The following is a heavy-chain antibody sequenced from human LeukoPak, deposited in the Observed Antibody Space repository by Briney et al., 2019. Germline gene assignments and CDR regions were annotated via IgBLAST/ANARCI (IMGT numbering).Heavy chain of an antibody. CDR2: ISGSGGST. CDR3: AKGPTTIFGVGPY. Sequence: GGSLRLSCGASGFTFSNYAMSWVRQAPGKGLEWVSGISGSGGSTYYADSVKGRFTISRDTSKNTLCLEMNSLRAEDTAIYYCAKGPTTIFGVGPYWGQGTLVTVSS. CDR1: GFTFSNYA. D-gene: IGHD3-3*01. J-gene: IGHJ4*02. V-gene: IGHV3-23*01.